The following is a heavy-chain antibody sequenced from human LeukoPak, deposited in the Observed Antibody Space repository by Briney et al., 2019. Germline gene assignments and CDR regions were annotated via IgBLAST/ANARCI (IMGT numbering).Heavy chain of an antibody. J-gene: IGHJ3*02. D-gene: IGHD3-22*01. CDR3: ARGDDYYDSSGYYFDI. V-gene: IGHV1-69*13. CDR1: GGTFSSYA. Sequence: GASVKVSCKASGGTFSSYAISWVRQAPGQGLEWIGGIIPIFGTANYAQKFQGRVTITADESTSTAYMELSNLRSEDTAVYYCARGDDYYDSSGYYFDIWGQGTMVTVSS. CDR2: IIPIFGTA.